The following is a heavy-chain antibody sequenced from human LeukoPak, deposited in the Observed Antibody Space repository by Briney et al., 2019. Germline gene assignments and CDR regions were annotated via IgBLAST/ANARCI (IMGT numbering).Heavy chain of an antibody. Sequence: PGGSLRLSCVASGITFSNYAMSWVRQAPGKGLEWVSPISGSGGSTYYADSVKGRFTISRDNSKNTLYLQMNSLRAEDTAVYYCAKSYDYVWGSYFAPLDYWGQGTLVTVSS. J-gene: IGHJ4*02. CDR1: GITFSNYA. V-gene: IGHV3-23*01. CDR2: ISGSGGST. CDR3: AKSYDYVWGSYFAPLDY. D-gene: IGHD3-16*01.